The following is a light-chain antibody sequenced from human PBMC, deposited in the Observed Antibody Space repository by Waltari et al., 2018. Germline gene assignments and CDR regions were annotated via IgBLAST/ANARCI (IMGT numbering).Light chain of an antibody. CDR2: DTN. CDR1: PGQVISNYY. CDR3: VLYRGDAQWV. V-gene: IGLV7-43*01. Sequence: QTVVTQEPSLTVSPGGTVTLTSASTPGQVISNYYPNWFQQKPGQAPRALIYDTNKKQPWTPARVAGSLLGGKAALTLSGAQPEDEAEYYCVLYRGDAQWVFGGGTKLTVL. J-gene: IGLJ3*02.